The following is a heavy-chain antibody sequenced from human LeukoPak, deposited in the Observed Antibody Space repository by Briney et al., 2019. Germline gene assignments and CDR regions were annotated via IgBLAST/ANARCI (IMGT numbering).Heavy chain of an antibody. CDR2: ISSSGSTI. J-gene: IGHJ4*02. D-gene: IGHD3-3*01. V-gene: IGHV3-11*04. Sequence: GGSLRLSCAASGFTFSGYYMSWIRQAPGKGLEWVSYISSSGSTIYYADSVKGRFTISRDNAKNSLYLQMNSLRAEDTAVYYCARCRADYDFWSGYYTPHYFDYWGQGTLVTVSS. CDR1: GFTFSGYY. CDR3: ARCRADYDFWSGYYTPHYFDY.